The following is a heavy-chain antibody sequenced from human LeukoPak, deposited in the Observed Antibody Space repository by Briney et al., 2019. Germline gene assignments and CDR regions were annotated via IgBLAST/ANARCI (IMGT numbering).Heavy chain of an antibody. V-gene: IGHV4-59*08. CDR2: IYYSGST. CDR3: ARQGRYMAAAGTPNFDY. D-gene: IGHD6-13*01. CDR1: GGSISPYY. J-gene: IGHJ4*02. Sequence: SETLSLTCTVSGGSISPYYWSWIRQPPGKGLEWIGDIYYSGSTNYNPSLKSRVTISVDTSKNQFSLRLSSVTAADTAVYYCARQGRYMAAAGTPNFDYWGQGTLVTVSS.